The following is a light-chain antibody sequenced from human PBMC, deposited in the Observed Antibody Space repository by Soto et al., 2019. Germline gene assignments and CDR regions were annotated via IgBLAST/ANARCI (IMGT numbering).Light chain of an antibody. V-gene: IGLV1-44*01. J-gene: IGLJ1*01. Sequence: SLLTQPPSASETPGRRVTISCSGSSSNIGINTVDWFQQLPGTAPKLLIYNNNQRPSGVPDRFSGSKSGTSASLAISGLQSEDESDYYCAAWDDSLNGYVFGTGTKVTVL. CDR3: AAWDDSLNGYV. CDR2: NNN. CDR1: SSNIGINT.